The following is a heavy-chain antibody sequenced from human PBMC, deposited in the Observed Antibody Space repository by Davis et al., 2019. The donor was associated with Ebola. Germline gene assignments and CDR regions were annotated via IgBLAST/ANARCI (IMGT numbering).Heavy chain of an antibody. CDR3: ARGFVLHIVTTMPGPQH. Sequence: GESLKISCAASGFTFSSYWMNWVRQAPGKGLEWVANIKHDGSEKYYVDFVKGRFTISRDNAKNSLYLQMNSLRAEDTAVYYCARGFVLHIVTTMPGPQH. CDR1: GFTFSSYW. CDR2: IKHDGSEK. V-gene: IGHV3-7*03. J-gene: IGHJ1*01. D-gene: IGHD2-15*01.